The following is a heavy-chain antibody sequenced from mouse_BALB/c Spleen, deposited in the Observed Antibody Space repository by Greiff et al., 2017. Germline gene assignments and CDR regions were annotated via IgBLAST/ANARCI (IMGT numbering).Heavy chain of an antibody. Sequence: VQLQQSGPELVKPGASVKISCKASGYSFTGYFMNWVMQSHGKSLEWIGRINPYNGDTFYNQKFKGKATLTVDKSSSTAHMELRSLASEDSAVYYCARGMITTSSYAMDYWGQGTSVTVSS. CDR2: INPYNGDT. CDR3: ARGMITTSSYAMDY. V-gene: IGHV1-20*02. J-gene: IGHJ4*01. CDR1: GYSFTGYF. D-gene: IGHD2-4*01.